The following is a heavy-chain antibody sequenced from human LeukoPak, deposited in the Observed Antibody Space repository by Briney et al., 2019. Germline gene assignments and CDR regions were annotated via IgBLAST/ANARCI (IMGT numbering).Heavy chain of an antibody. V-gene: IGHV4-30-2*05. CDR2: IYHSGST. D-gene: IGHD4-23*01. CDR3: ARINDYGGNSLLDY. Sequence: SETLSLTCTVSGGSISSGGYYWSWIRQPPGKGLEWIGYIYHSGSTYYNPSLKSRVTISVDTSKNQFSLKLSSVTAADTAAYYCARINDYGGNSLLDYWGQGTLVTVSS. CDR1: GGSISSGGYY. J-gene: IGHJ4*02.